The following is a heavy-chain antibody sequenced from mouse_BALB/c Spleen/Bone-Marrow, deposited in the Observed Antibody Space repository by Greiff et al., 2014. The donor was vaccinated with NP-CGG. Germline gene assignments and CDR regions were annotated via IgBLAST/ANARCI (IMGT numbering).Heavy chain of an antibody. J-gene: IGHJ3*01. CDR3: ATLTGTFDY. CDR1: GFNIKDPY. Sequence: VQLKESGAELVKPGASVKLSCTTSGFNIKDPYIHWVKQRPEQGLKWIGRVDPANYNTQYDPKFQGKATITADTPSNAAYLQLNSLTSEDTAVYYCATLTGTFDYWGQGTPVTVSA. CDR2: VDPANYNT. D-gene: IGHD4-1*01. V-gene: IGHV14-3*02.